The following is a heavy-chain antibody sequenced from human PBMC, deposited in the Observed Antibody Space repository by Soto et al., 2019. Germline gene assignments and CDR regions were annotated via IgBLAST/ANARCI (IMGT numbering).Heavy chain of an antibody. D-gene: IGHD3-22*01. CDR1: GDTFSSYA. Sequence: QVQLEQSGAELKKPGSSVKVSCKASGDTFSSYAISWVRQAPGHGLEWMGGIIPLFGTTNSAQKFQGRVRITADESTTTAYMELKSLRSEDTAVYYCARGPYSDHDYEYYFDSSGYPDWGQGTLVTVSS. CDR2: IIPLFGTT. V-gene: IGHV1-69*01. J-gene: IGHJ4*02. CDR3: ARGPYSDHDYEYYFDSSGYPD.